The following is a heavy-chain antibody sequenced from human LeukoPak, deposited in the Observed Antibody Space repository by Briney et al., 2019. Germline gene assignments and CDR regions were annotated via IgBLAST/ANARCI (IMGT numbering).Heavy chain of an antibody. Sequence: GGSPRLSCAASGFTFRSYGMHWVRQAPGKGLEWVAFIRYDGNNKYYADSVKGRFTISRDNSKTTLYLQMNSLRAEDTAVYYCAKDWDTSSFGFDYWGQGTLVTVSS. CDR1: GFTFRSYG. D-gene: IGHD5-18*01. CDR2: IRYDGNNK. CDR3: AKDWDTSSFGFDY. J-gene: IGHJ4*02. V-gene: IGHV3-30*02.